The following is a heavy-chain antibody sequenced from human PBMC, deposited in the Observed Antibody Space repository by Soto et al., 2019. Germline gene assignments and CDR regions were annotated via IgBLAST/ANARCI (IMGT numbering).Heavy chain of an antibody. J-gene: IGHJ4*02. D-gene: IGHD1-7*01. CDR1: GYTLTELS. Sequence: ASVKVSCKVSGYTLTELSMHWVRQAPGKGLEWMGGFDPEDGETIYAQKFQGRVTMTEDTSTDTAYMELSSLRSEDTAVYYCATAPGSSRITRPTVYYFDYWGQGTLVTVSS. V-gene: IGHV1-24*01. CDR3: ATAPGSSRITRPTVYYFDY. CDR2: FDPEDGET.